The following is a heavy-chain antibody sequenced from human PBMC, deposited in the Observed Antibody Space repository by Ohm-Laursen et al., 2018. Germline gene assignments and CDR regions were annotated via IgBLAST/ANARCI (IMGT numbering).Heavy chain of an antibody. D-gene: IGHD2-8*01. V-gene: IGHV3-9*01. CDR3: AKDYSRLMVFGMDV. CDR1: GLTFSSYA. J-gene: IGHJ6*02. CDR2: ISWNSASI. Sequence: SLRLSCAASGLTFSSYAMNWVRQAPGKGLEWVSGISWNSASIGYADSVRGRFTISRDNAKNSLYLQMDSLRAEDTALYYCAKDYSRLMVFGMDVWGQGTTVTVSS.